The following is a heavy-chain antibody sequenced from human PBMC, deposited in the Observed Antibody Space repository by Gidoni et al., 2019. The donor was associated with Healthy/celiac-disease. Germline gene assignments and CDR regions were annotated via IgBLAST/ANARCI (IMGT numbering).Heavy chain of an antibody. V-gene: IGHV3-33*01. D-gene: IGHD2-8*01. CDR3: ARDSLMVYAIRYYYGMDV. CDR2: IWYDGSNK. CDR1: GFTFSSYG. Sequence: QVQLVESGGGVVQPGRSLRLSCAASGFTFSSYGMPWVRQAPGKGVEWVAVIWYDGSNKYYEDSVKGRFTISRDNSKNTLYLQMNSLRAEDTAVYYCARDSLMVYAIRYYYGMDVWGQGTTVTVSS. J-gene: IGHJ6*02.